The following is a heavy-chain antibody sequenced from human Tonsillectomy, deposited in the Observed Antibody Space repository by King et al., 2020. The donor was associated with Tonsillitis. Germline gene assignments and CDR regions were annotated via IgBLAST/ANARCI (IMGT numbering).Heavy chain of an antibody. J-gene: IGHJ3*02. CDR3: SREAKMATITAFDI. Sequence: VQLVESGGGLVQPGRSLRLSCTASGFTFGDYAMSWFRQAPGKGLEWVGFIRSKTYGGTTEYAASVKGRFTISRDDSTSIAYLQMNSLKIEDTAVYYCSREAKMATITAFDIWGKGTMVTVSS. CDR2: IRSKTYGGTT. D-gene: IGHD5-24*01. CDR1: GFTFGDYA. V-gene: IGHV3-49*03.